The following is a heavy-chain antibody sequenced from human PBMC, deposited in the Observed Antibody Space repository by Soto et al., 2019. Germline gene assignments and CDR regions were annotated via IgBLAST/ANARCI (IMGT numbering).Heavy chain of an antibody. CDR2: ISGSGGST. CDR3: ANHHAASYYYDSSGYHQGDAFDI. CDR1: GFTFSSYA. Sequence: RRLSCEASGFTFSSYAMSWVRQAPGKGLEWVSAISGSGGSTYYADSVKGRFTISRDNSKNTLYLQMNSLRAEDTAVYYCANHHAASYYYDSSGYHQGDAFDIWGQGTMVTVSS. V-gene: IGHV3-23*01. D-gene: IGHD3-22*01. J-gene: IGHJ3*02.